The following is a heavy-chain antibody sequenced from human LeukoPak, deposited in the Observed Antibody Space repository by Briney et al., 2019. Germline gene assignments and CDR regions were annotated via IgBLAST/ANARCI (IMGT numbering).Heavy chain of an antibody. D-gene: IGHD2-2*01. CDR3: ARTNIVVVPATTEDHFYYYGMDV. CDR1: GGSVSSGSYY. CDR2: IYYSGST. Sequence: SETLSLTCTVSGGSVSSGSYYWSWIRQPPGKGLEWIGYIYYSGSTNYNPSLKSRVTISVDASKNQVSLKLSSVTAADTAVYYCARTNIVVVPATTEDHFYYYGMDVWGQGTTVTVSS. V-gene: IGHV4-61*01. J-gene: IGHJ6*02.